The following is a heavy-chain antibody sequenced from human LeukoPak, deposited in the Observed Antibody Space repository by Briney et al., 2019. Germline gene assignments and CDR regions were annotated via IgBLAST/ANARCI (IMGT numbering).Heavy chain of an antibody. Sequence: ASVKVSCKASGYTFTSCYMHWVRQAPGQGLEWMGIINPSGGSTSYAQKFQGRVTMTRDMSTSTVYMELSSLRSEDTAVYYCARGLTARMTINGYYYMDVWGKGTTVTVSS. CDR1: GYTFTSCY. D-gene: IGHD4/OR15-4a*01. J-gene: IGHJ6*03. CDR3: ARGLTARMTINGYYYMDV. V-gene: IGHV1-46*01. CDR2: INPSGGST.